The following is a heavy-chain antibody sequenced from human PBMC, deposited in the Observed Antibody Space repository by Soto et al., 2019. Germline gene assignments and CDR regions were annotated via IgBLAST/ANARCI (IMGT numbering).Heavy chain of an antibody. CDR2: IYHSGST. J-gene: IGHJ5*02. Sequence: QVQLQESGPGLVKPSGTLSLTCAVSGGSISSSNWWSWVRQPPGKGLEWIGEIYHSGSTNYNPSLKGRVTNTVDKSKNQVSLKLSSVTAADTAVYYCARGGYGDYVTHWFDPWGQGTLVTVSS. CDR3: ARGGYGDYVTHWFDP. CDR1: GGSISSSNW. D-gene: IGHD4-17*01. V-gene: IGHV4-4*02.